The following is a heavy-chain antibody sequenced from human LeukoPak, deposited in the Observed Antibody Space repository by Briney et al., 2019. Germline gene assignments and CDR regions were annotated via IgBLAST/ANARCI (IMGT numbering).Heavy chain of an antibody. CDR3: AEDLRPVVVPAPNKYYYYGMDV. CDR1: GFTFDDYA. CDR2: ISWNSGSI. V-gene: IGHV3-9*01. D-gene: IGHD2-2*01. J-gene: IGHJ6*02. Sequence: GGSLRLSCAASGFTFDDYAMHWVRQAPGKGLEWVSGISWNSGSIGYADSVKGRFTISRDNAKNSLYLQMNSLRAEDTALYYCAEDLRPVVVPAPNKYYYYGMDVWGQGTTVTVSS.